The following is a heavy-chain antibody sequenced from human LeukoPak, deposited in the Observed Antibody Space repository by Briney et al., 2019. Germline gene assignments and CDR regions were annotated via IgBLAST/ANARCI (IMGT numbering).Heavy chain of an antibody. CDR1: GYTLTELS. CDR3: ATVGGGITIFGVVGGTYYFDY. J-gene: IGHJ4*02. Sequence: ASVKVSCKVSGYTLTELSMHWVRQAPGKGLEWMGGFDPEDGETIYAQKFQGRVTMTEDTSTDTAYMELSGLRSEDTAVYYCATVGGGITIFGVVGGTYYFDYWGQGTLVTVSS. V-gene: IGHV1-24*01. CDR2: FDPEDGET. D-gene: IGHD3-3*01.